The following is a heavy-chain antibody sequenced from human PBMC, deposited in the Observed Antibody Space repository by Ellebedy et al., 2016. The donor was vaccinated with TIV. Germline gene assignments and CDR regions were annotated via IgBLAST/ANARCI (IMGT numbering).Heavy chain of an antibody. Sequence: PGGSLRLSCAASGFTFSNYAMNWVRQAPGKGLEWVSAISGSGGNTYYADSAKGRFTISRDNSKNTLYVQINSLRAEDTAVYYCAKGMRGVHYYSGIDVWGQGTTVTVSS. V-gene: IGHV3-23*01. CDR1: GFTFSNYA. CDR2: ISGSGGNT. J-gene: IGHJ6*02. D-gene: IGHD1-1*01. CDR3: AKGMRGVHYYSGIDV.